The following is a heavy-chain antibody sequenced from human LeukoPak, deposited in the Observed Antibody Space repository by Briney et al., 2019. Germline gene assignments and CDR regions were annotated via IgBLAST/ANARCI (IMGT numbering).Heavy chain of an antibody. D-gene: IGHD3-10*01. J-gene: IGHJ5*02. CDR1: GGTFNSHV. V-gene: IGHV1-69*05. CDR3: ARGYYYGSESYWHTKWFDP. Sequence: GASVKVSCKASGGTFNSHVISWLRQAPGQGLEWMGGIIPVFGTASYAEKFQGRVTITTGESTTTAYMETSSLTSEDTAVYYCARGYYYGSESYWHTKWFDPWGQGTLVTVSS. CDR2: IIPVFGTA.